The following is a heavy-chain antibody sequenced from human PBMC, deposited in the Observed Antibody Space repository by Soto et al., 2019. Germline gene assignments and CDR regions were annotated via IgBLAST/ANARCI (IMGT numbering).Heavy chain of an antibody. Sequence: QVQLVQSGAEVKKPGASVKVSCKASGYTFIDNFIHWVRQAPGQGLEWMGWINPTSGATKFAWKFQGRVTMTRDTSISTANLELSSLRSDDTAVYFCAREFVVKTLVNSVSLHYDHWGQGSLVTVSS. J-gene: IGHJ4*02. D-gene: IGHD2-21*01. V-gene: IGHV1-2*02. CDR2: INPTSGAT. CDR1: GYTFIDNF. CDR3: AREFVVKTLVNSVSLHYDH.